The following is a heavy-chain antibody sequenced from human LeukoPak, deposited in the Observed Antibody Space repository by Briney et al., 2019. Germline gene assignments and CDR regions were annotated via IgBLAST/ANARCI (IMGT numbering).Heavy chain of an antibody. CDR3: ARGGNYDFWSGYWVLDY. Sequence: GGSLRLSCAASGFTFDDYGMSWVRQAPGKGLEWASGINWNGGSTGYADSVKGRFTISRDNAKNSLYLQMNSLRAEDTALYYCARGGNYDFWSGYWVLDYWGQGTLVTVSS. D-gene: IGHD3-3*01. CDR1: GFTFDDYG. J-gene: IGHJ4*02. V-gene: IGHV3-20*04. CDR2: INWNGGST.